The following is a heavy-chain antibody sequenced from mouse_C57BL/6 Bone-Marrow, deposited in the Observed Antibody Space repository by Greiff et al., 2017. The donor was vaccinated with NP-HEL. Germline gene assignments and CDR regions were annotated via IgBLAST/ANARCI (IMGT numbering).Heavy chain of an antibody. CDR1: GFTFSDYY. D-gene: IGHD2-3*01. Sequence: DVKLVESGGGLVQPGGSLKLSCAASGFTFSDYYMYWVRQTPEKRLEWVAYISNGGGSTYYPDTVKGRFTISRDNAKNTLYLQMSRLKSEDTAMYYCARHNDGYYVAMDYWGQGTSVTVSS. J-gene: IGHJ4*01. CDR2: ISNGGGST. CDR3: ARHNDGYYVAMDY. V-gene: IGHV5-12*01.